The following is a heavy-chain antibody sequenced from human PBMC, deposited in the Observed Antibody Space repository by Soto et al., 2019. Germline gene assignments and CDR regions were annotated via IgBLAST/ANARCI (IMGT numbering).Heavy chain of an antibody. CDR2: IIPIFGKA. CDR1: GGTFSSYA. CDR3: ARGVHYDSSSYYYFY. Sequence: SVKVSCKASGGTFSSYAIDWVRQAPGQGLEWMGGIIPIFGKANYAQKFQGRITITADESTSTAYMELRSLRSEDTAVYYCARGVHYDSSSYYYFYWGQGTLVTV. J-gene: IGHJ4*02. D-gene: IGHD3-22*01. V-gene: IGHV1-69*13.